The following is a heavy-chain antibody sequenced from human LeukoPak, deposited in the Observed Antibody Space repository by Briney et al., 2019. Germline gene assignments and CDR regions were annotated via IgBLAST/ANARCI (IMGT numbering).Heavy chain of an antibody. J-gene: IGHJ4*02. V-gene: IGHV3-23*01. Sequence: GGSLRLSCAASGFTFTNFAMSWVRQAPGKGLEWVSSINNGGANTYYADSVKGRFTISRDSSKNTLYLQMNSLRADDTAVYHCAKEIVVVLTASGTYFDSWGQGTLVTVSS. D-gene: IGHD2-2*01. CDR3: AKEIVVVLTASGTYFDS. CDR1: GFTFTNFA. CDR2: INNGGANT.